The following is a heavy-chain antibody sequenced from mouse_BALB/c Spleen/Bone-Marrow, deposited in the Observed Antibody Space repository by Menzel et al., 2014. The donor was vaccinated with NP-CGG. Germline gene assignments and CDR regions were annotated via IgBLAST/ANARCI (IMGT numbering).Heavy chain of an antibody. V-gene: IGHV14-3*02. J-gene: IGHJ1*01. CDR2: IDPANGNT. CDR3: ARGGSSYGWYFDA. CDR1: GFNIKDTY. Sequence: VQLQQPGAELVKPGASVKLSCTASGFNIKDTYMHWVKQRPEQGLEWIGRIDPANGNTKYDPKFQGKATITADTSSNTAYLQLSSLTSEDTAVCYCARGGSSYGWYFDAWGAGTTVTVSS. D-gene: IGHD1-1*01.